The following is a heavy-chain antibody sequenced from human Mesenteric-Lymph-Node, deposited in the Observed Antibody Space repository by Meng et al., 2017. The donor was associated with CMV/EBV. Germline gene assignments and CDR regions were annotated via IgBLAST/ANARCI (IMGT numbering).Heavy chain of an antibody. CDR2: MSAYNGNT. J-gene: IGHJ6*02. CDR3: ARDSRRTYCTNGVCYTERYYYGMDV. V-gene: IGHV1-18*01. CDR1: GYTFTSYG. Sequence: ASVKVSCKASGYTFTSYGISWVRQAPGQGLEWMGWMSAYNGNTNYAQKLQGRVTMTTDTSTSTAYMELRSLRSDDTAVYYCARDSRRTYCTNGVCYTERYYYGMDVWGQGTTVTVSS. D-gene: IGHD2-8*01.